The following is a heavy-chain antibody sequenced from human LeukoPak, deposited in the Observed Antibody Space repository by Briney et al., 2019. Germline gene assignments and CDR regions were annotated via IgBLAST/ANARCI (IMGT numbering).Heavy chain of an antibody. V-gene: IGHV1-8*01. D-gene: IGHD2-15*01. J-gene: IGHJ5*02. CDR3: ARGLCSGGSCYRKKGTYNWFDP. Sequence: ASVKDSCKASGYTFTSYDINWVRQATGQGLEWMGWMNHNSGNTGYAQKFQGRGTMTWNASMSTAYMELSSLRSEDTAVYYCARGLCSGGSCYRKKGTYNWFDPWCEGTLVTVAS. CDR1: GYTFTSYD. CDR2: MNHNSGNT.